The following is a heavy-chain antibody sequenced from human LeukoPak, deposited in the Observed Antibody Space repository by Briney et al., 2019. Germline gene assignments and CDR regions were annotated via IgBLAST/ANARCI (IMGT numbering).Heavy chain of an antibody. Sequence: GGSLRLSCAASGFTVSSNYMSWVRQAPGKGLEWVSVIYSGGSTYYADSAKGRFTISRDNSKNTLYLQMNSLRAEDTAVYYCARASPRYCSGGSCFDYWGQGTLVTVSS. V-gene: IGHV3-66*01. CDR2: IYSGGST. J-gene: IGHJ4*02. CDR3: ARASPRYCSGGSCFDY. CDR1: GFTVSSNY. D-gene: IGHD2-15*01.